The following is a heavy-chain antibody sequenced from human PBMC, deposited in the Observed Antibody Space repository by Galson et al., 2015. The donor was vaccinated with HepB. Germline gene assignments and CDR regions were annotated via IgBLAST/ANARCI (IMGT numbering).Heavy chain of an antibody. D-gene: IGHD3-3*01. V-gene: IGHV1-8*01. CDR2: MNPNSGNT. J-gene: IGHJ6*03. CDR1: GYTFTSYD. CDR3: ARGLSTIVGVVIVEDYYYMDV. Sequence: SVKVSCKASGYTFTSYDINWVRQATGQGLEWMGWMNPNSGNTGYAQKFQGRVTMTRNTSISTAYMELSSLRSEDTAVYYCARGLSTIVGVVIVEDYYYMDVWGKGTTVTVSS.